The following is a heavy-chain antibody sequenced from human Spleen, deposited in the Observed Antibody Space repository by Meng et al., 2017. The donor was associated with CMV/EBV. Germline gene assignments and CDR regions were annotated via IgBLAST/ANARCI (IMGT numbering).Heavy chain of an antibody. J-gene: IGHJ1*01. CDR2: INQDGSGK. CDR1: GFTISYYW. V-gene: IGHV3-7*03. CDR3: AKDGAAVDPADYVPH. D-gene: IGHD6-13*01. Sequence: GGSLRLSCAASGFTISYYWMCWVRQAPGKGLEWVANINQDGSGKYYVDSVKGRFTITRDNSKNSLFLQMNSLKTDDAAVYYCAKDGAAVDPADYVPHWGQGTLVTVSS.